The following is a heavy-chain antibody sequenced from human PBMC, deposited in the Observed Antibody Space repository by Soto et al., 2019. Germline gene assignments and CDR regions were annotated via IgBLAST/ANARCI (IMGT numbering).Heavy chain of an antibody. CDR1: GGTFSSYT. V-gene: IGHV1-69*02. CDR2: IIPILGIA. CDR3: ATGSRYSSSWYFDY. D-gene: IGHD6-13*01. Sequence: QVQLVQSGAEVKKPGSSVKVSCKASGGTFSSYTISWVRQAPGQGLEWMGRIIPILGIANYAQKFQGRVTITADKSTSTAYMELSSLRSEDTAVYYCATGSRYSSSWYFDYWGQGTLVTVSP. J-gene: IGHJ4*02.